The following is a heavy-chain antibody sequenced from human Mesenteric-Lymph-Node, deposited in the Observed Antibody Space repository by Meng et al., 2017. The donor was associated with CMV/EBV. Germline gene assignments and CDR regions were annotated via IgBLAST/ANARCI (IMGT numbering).Heavy chain of an antibody. J-gene: IGHJ6*02. CDR1: GGSISGYY. V-gene: IGHV4-59*08. Sequence: SETLSLTCTVSGGSISGYYWSWIRQPPGKGLEWIGYIYFSDTNYNPSLQSRVTISVDTSKTQFSLKLSSVTAADTAVYYCARLGRWLQSEKFGKDPSYGMDVWGQGTTVTVSS. D-gene: IGHD5-24*01. CDR2: IYFSDT. CDR3: ARLGRWLQSEKFGKDPSYGMDV.